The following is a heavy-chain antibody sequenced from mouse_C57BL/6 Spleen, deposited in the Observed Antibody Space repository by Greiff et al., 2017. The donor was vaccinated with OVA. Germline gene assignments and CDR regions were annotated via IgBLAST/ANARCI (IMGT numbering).Heavy chain of an antibody. CDR1: GYTFTDYY. Sequence: VQLQQSGPELVKPGASVKISCKASGYTFTDYYMNWVKQSHGKSLEWIGDINPNNGGTSYNQKFKGKATLTVDKSSSTAYMELRSLTSEDSAVYYCARSGNYLLYYAMDYWGQGTSVTVSS. CDR3: ARSGNYLLYYAMDY. J-gene: IGHJ4*01. CDR2: INPNNGGT. V-gene: IGHV1-26*01. D-gene: IGHD2-1*01.